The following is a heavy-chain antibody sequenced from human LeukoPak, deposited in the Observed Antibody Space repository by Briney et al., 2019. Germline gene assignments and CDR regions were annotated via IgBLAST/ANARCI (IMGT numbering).Heavy chain of an antibody. J-gene: IGHJ4*02. CDR2: ISGSGGST. CDR1: GLTYNRYA. D-gene: IGHD3-3*01. V-gene: IGHV3-23*01. Sequence: GGSLTLSCTASGLTYNRYAVRWVRQAPGEGLESVSAISGSGGSTYYAETVKGRFTIPRDNSKNTLYLQMISLRAEDTDVYYCARGLLYAGYWGQGTLVTVSA. CDR3: ARGLLYAGY.